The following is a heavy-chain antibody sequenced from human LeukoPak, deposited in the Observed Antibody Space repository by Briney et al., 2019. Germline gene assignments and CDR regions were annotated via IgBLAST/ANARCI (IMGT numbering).Heavy chain of an antibody. D-gene: IGHD5-24*01. CDR3: ARWLQFGAFDI. CDR1: GGSISSYY. J-gene: IGHJ3*02. Sequence: TSETLSLTCTVSGGSISSYYWSWIRQPPGKGLEWIGYIYTSGSTNYNPSLKSRVTISVDTSKNQFSLKLSSVTAADTAVYYCARWLQFGAFDIWGQGTMVTVSS. CDR2: IYTSGST. V-gene: IGHV4-4*09.